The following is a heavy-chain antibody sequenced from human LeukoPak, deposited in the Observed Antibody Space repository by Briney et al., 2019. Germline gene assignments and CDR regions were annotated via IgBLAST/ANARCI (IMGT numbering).Heavy chain of an antibody. CDR1: AFTFSVYW. V-gene: IGHV3-7*05. CDR3: VRDGIRDIPGIITIRYDY. D-gene: IGHD3-10*01. J-gene: IGHJ4*02. Sequence: GGSLRLCCSASAFTFSVYWMTWVRQAPGKGLEWVATIKEDGSDKYYVDSVRGRFTISRDNAENSLYLQMNSLTAEDTALYYCVRDGIRDIPGIITIRYDYWGQGTLVTVSS. CDR2: IKEDGSDK.